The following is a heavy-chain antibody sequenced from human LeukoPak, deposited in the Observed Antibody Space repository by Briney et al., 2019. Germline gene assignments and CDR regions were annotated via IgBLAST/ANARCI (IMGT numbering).Heavy chain of an antibody. CDR1: GGSISSGGYY. V-gene: IGHV4-31*03. Sequence: PSETLSLTCTVSGGSISSGGYYWSWIRQHPGKGLEWIGYIYYSGSTYYNPSLKSRVTISVDTSKNQFSLKLSSVTAADTAVYYCARDRDIAVAGTRYYYYGMDVWGKGTRSPSPQ. D-gene: IGHD6-19*01. CDR2: IYYSGST. CDR3: ARDRDIAVAGTRYYYYGMDV. J-gene: IGHJ6*04.